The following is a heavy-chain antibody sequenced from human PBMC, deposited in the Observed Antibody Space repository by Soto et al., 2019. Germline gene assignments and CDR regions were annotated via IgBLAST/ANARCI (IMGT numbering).Heavy chain of an antibody. V-gene: IGHV4-59*01. CDR3: ARRSGTVFDY. CDR1: GGSMSSYY. J-gene: IGHJ4*02. CDR2: IYYSGST. Sequence: QVQLQESGPGLVKPSETLSLTCTVSGGSMSSYYWSWIRQPPGKGLEWIGYIYYSGSTNYNPSLXRXVXIXXHTSKNQFSLKLSSVTAADTDVYYCARRSGTVFDYWGQGTLVTVSS.